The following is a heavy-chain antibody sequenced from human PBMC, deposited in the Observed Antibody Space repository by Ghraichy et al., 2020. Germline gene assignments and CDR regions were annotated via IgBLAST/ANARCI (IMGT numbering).Heavy chain of an antibody. CDR1: GFTFSHAW. Sequence: GGSLRLSCAASGFTFSHAWMSWVRQALGKGLEWVARFKTTIDGGTTDYAAPVKGRFTTSRDDSKNTVYLQMNGLKTEDTAVYYCTTGVVNGEAHWGQGTLVTVSS. CDR3: TTGVVNGEAH. D-gene: IGHD4-17*01. J-gene: IGHJ4*02. CDR2: FKTTIDGGTT. V-gene: IGHV3-15*01.